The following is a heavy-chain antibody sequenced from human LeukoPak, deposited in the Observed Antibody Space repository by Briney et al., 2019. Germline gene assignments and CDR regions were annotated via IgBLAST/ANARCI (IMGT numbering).Heavy chain of an antibody. D-gene: IGHD1-14*01. CDR2: IWYDGSNK. Sequence: WVAFIWYDGSNKYYEASVKGRFTISRDNSKNSVDLQMNSLRVEDTAVYFCARDRGGTSPYFWGQGTLVTVSS. CDR3: ARDRGGTSPYF. V-gene: IGHV3-33*01. J-gene: IGHJ4*02.